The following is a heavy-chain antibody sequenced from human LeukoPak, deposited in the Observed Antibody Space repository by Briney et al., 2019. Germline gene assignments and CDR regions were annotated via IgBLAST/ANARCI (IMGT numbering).Heavy chain of an antibody. CDR1: GGSISSYY. Sequence: SETLSLTCTVSGGSISSYYWSWIRQPAGKGLEWIGHIYTSGTTNYNPSLKSRVTMSVDTSKNQFSLKLSSVTAADTAVYYCARGGAGYNYFDYWGQGSLVTVSS. CDR3: ARGGAGYNYFDY. D-gene: IGHD5-24*01. J-gene: IGHJ4*02. CDR2: IYTSGTT. V-gene: IGHV4-4*07.